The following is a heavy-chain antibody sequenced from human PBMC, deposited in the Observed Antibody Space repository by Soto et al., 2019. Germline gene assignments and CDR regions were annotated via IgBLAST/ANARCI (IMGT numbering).Heavy chain of an antibody. CDR2: ISSSSSYT. CDR3: ARGKCSGGSCFSY. D-gene: IGHD2-15*01. Sequence: QVQLVESGGGLVKPGGSLRLSCAASGFTFSDFYMSWIRQAAGKALEWVSYISSSSSYTNYADSVKGRFTISRDNAKNSLYLQMNSLRAEDTAVYYCARGKCSGGSCFSYWGRGTLVTVSS. J-gene: IGHJ4*02. V-gene: IGHV3-11*05. CDR1: GFTFSDFY.